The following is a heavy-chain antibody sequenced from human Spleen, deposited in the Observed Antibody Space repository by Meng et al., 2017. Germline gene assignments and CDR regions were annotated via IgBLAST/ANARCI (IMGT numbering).Heavy chain of an antibody. CDR3: VRSSGWVRTGFDP. D-gene: IGHD6-19*01. CDR1: GGSISSSTYY. Sequence: QLQLQESGPGLVKPSETLSLTCTVSGGSISSSTYYWGWLRQPPGKGLEWIGSVSYSGTTYYNPSLKSRVTISVDMSKSQFSLKLSSVTAADTAVYYCVRSSGWVRTGFDPWGQGTLVTVSS. J-gene: IGHJ5*02. CDR2: VSYSGTT. V-gene: IGHV4-39*01.